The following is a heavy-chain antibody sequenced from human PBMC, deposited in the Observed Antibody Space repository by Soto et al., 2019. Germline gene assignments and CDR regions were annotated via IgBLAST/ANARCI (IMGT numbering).Heavy chain of an antibody. CDR2: IYPGDSDT. CDR1: GYSFTSYW. CDR3: AMAVDTAMADYYYYGMDV. Sequence: PGESLKISCKGSGYSFTSYWIGWVRQMPGKGLEWMGIIYPGDSDTRYSPSFQGQVTISADKSISTAYLQWSSLKASDTAMYYCAMAVDTAMADYYYYGMDVWGQGTTVTVSS. D-gene: IGHD5-18*01. J-gene: IGHJ6*02. V-gene: IGHV5-51*01.